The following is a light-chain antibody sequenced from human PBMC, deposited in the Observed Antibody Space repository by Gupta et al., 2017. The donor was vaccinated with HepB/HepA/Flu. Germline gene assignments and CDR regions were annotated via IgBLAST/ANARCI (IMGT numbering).Light chain of an antibody. Sequence: DIQMTQSPSSLSASVGDRVTITCRASQDISNYLAWYQQKPGKVPQLLIYGASTLQSGVPSRFSGRGSGTDFTLTISSLQPEDVATYYCLKDDSAPQTFGQGTKVEIK. J-gene: IGKJ1*01. V-gene: IGKV1-27*01. CDR3: LKDDSAPQT. CDR2: GAS. CDR1: QDISNY.